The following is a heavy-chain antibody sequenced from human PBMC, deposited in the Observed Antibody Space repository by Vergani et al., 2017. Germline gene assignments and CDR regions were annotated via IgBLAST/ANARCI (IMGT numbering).Heavy chain of an antibody. CDR2: ISASGNA. J-gene: IGHJ3*01. V-gene: IGHV4-61*02. CDR1: GGSISAGYYF. Sequence: QVQLQASGPGRVKPSQTLSLTCTMSGGSISAGYYFWSWIRQPAGKGLEWLGHISASGNASHSPSLTTRVSMSVDTSKNQFSLTVTSVTAADTAIYFCARRSGGYYSGGKVHPLRTAFDVWGNGTVVTVSS. CDR3: ARRSGGYYSGGKVHPLRTAFDV. D-gene: IGHD2-15*01.